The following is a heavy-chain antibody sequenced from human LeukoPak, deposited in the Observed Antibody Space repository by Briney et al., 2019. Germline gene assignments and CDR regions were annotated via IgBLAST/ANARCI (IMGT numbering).Heavy chain of an antibody. J-gene: IGHJ3*02. CDR3: ARLITGTTTAFDI. D-gene: IGHD1-7*01. V-gene: IGHV4-4*07. CDR1: GGSISGYY. CDR2: VYTSGSA. Sequence: SETLSLTCSVSGGSISGYYWTWIRQPAGKGLEWIGRVYTSGSAHYNPSLKTRLTMSVDTSKNQFSLKLSSVTAADTAVYYCARLITGTTTAFDIWGQGTMVTVSS.